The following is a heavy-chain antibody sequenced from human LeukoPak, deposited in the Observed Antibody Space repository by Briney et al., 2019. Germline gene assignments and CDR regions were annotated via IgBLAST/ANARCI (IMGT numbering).Heavy chain of an antibody. J-gene: IGHJ4*02. V-gene: IGHV3-30*18. CDR3: AKRMAYFDY. D-gene: IGHD2-8*01. CDR2: ISYDGSNK. CDR1: GFTFSSYG. Sequence: TGGSLRLSCAASGFTFSSYGMHWVRQAPGKGLEWVAVISYDGSNKYYADSVKGRFTISRDNSKNTLYLQMNSLRAEDTAVYYCAKRMAYFDYWGQGTLVTVSS.